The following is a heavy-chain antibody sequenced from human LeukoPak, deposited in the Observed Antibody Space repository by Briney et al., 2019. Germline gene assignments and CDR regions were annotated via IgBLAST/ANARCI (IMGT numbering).Heavy chain of an antibody. J-gene: IGHJ6*04. V-gene: IGHV1-2*02. CDR1: GYTFSGYY. Sequence: GASVKVSCKASGYTFSGYYMHWVRQAPGQGLEWMGWINPNSGGTKSAQKFQGRVTMTRDTSISTAYMELRSLRSDDTAVYYCARSHYDFWSGYPMDVWGKGTTVTVSS. CDR3: ARSHYDFWSGYPMDV. D-gene: IGHD3-3*01. CDR2: INPNSGGT.